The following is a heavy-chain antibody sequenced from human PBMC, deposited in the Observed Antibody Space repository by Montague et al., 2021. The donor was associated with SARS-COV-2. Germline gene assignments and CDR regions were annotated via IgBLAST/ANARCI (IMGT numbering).Heavy chain of an antibody. J-gene: IGHJ6*02. CDR2: IYHSGST. CDR3: ARGSMVRGGKVYYGVDV. D-gene: IGHD3-10*01. Sequence: TLSLTCAVSGGSISSGGYSWNWIRQPPGKGPEWIGYIYHSGSTYYNPSLKSRVTISLDSSKNQFSLNLTSVTAADTAVYYCARGSMVRGGKVYYGVDVWGQGTTVTVSS. CDR1: GGSISSGGYS. V-gene: IGHV4-30-2*01.